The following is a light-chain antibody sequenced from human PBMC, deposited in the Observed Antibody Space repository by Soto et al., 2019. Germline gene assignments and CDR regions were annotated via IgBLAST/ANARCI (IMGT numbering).Light chain of an antibody. Sequence: DVQMTQSPSSVSASVGDRVTITCRASQGISSWLAWYQQRSGKAPKLLIYAASSLQTGVPSRFSGSGSGTDFTLTISSLQPEDFATYYCQQGYSTPITFGQGTRLEIK. CDR2: AAS. V-gene: IGKV1-12*01. CDR1: QGISSW. J-gene: IGKJ5*01. CDR3: QQGYSTPIT.